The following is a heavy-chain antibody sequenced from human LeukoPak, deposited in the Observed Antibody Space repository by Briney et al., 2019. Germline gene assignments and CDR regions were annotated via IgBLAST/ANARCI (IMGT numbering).Heavy chain of an antibody. CDR3: AKSGSGDYYYYMDV. CDR2: IRYDGSNK. D-gene: IGHD1-26*01. V-gene: IGHV3-30*02. J-gene: IGHJ6*03. CDR1: GFTFSSYG. Sequence: GGSLRLSCAASGFTFSSYGMHWVRQAPGKGLEWVAFIRYDGSNKYYADSVKGRFTISRDNSKNTLYLQMNSLRAEDTAVHYCAKSGSGDYYYYMDVWGKGTTVTVSS.